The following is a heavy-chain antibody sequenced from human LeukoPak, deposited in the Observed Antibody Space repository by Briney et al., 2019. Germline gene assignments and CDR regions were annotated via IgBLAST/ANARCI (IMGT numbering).Heavy chain of an antibody. J-gene: IGHJ5*02. Sequence: PSETLSLTCTVSGGSISSYFWSWIRQPPGKGLEWIGYIYYSGSTNYNPSLKSRFTISIDTSKNQFSLKLSSVTAADTAVYYCAREDRDYYDSSGYYNWFDPWGQGTLVTVSS. CDR3: AREDRDYYDSSGYYNWFDP. CDR2: IYYSGST. CDR1: GGSISSYF. D-gene: IGHD3-22*01. V-gene: IGHV4-59*01.